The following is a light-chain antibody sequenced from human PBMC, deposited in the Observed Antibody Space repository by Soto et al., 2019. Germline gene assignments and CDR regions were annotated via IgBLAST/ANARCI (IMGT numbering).Light chain of an antibody. V-gene: IGLV2-14*03. Sequence: QSALTQPASVSGSPGQSITISCTGTSSDVGGYNFVSWYQHYPGKAPKLMIYDVSNRPSGVSDRFSGSKSGNTASLTISGLQAEDEADYYCISYTGSDTLEVFGTGTKLTVL. CDR2: DVS. CDR3: ISYTGSDTLEV. CDR1: SSDVGGYNF. J-gene: IGLJ1*01.